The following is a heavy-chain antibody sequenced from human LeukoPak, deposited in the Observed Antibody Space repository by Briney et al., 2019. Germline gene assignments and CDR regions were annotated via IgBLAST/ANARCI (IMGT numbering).Heavy chain of an antibody. CDR3: ARAIRITMIVVVTPTDAFDI. CDR1: GGSISSYY. D-gene: IGHD3-22*01. Sequence: SETLSLTCTVSGGSISSYYWGWIRQPPGKGLEWIGSIYHSGSTYYNPSLKSRVTISVDTSKNQFSLKLSSVTAADTAVYYCARAIRITMIVVVTPTDAFDIWGQGTIVTVSS. CDR2: IYHSGST. J-gene: IGHJ3*02. V-gene: IGHV4-38-2*02.